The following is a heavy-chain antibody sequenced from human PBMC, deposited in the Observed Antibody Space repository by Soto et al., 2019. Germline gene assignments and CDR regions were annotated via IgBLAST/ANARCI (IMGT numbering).Heavy chain of an antibody. Sequence: PSWTPSITCTVSGGSISSSYWSLIRQPPKKGLEWIGYIYYSGSTNYNPSLKSRVTISVDTSKKQFSLKLSSVTTADTAIYFCARDIAVSAPMHGWDYWGQGTLVTVS. V-gene: IGHV4-59*01. CDR3: ARDIAVSAPMHGWDY. D-gene: IGHD6-19*01. CDR1: GGSISSSY. CDR2: IYYSGST. J-gene: IGHJ4*02.